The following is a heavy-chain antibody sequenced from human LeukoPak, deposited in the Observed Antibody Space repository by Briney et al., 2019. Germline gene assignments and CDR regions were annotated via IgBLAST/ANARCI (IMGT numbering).Heavy chain of an antibody. V-gene: IGHV6-1*01. CDR3: ARRLTRYDCFDP. D-gene: IGHD1-1*01. CDR1: GDSVSSNSVT. Sequence: SQTLSLTCAISGDSVSSNSVTWNWIRQSPSRGLEWLGRTYYRSTWYNDYAVSVRGRITVNPDTSKNQFSLHLNSVTPEDTAVYYCARRLTRYDCFDPWGQGILVTVSS. J-gene: IGHJ5*02. CDR2: TYYRSTWYN.